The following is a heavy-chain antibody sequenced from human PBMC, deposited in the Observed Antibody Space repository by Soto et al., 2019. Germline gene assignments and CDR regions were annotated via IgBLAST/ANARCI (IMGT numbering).Heavy chain of an antibody. Sequence: SGPTLVNPTQPLTLTCTFSGFSLSTSGVGVGWIRQPPGKALEWLALIYWNDDKRYSPSLKSRLTITKDTSKNQVVLTMTNMDPVDTATYYCAHSKVVAATGYYYYYYGMDVWGQGTTVTVSS. D-gene: IGHD2-15*01. J-gene: IGHJ6*02. CDR1: GFSLSTSGVG. V-gene: IGHV2-5*01. CDR3: AHSKVVAATGYYYYYYGMDV. CDR2: IYWNDDK.